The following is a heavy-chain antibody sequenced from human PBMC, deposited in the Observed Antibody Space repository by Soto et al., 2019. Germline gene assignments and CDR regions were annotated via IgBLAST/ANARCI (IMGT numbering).Heavy chain of an antibody. CDR3: AKDRTTTHCTNGVCSWSPFDY. CDR1: GFTFSSYA. J-gene: IGHJ4*02. D-gene: IGHD2-8*01. CDR2: ISGSGGST. Sequence: GGSLRLSCAASGFTFSSYAMSWVRQAPGKGLEWVSAISGSGGSTYYADSVKGRFTISRDNSKNTLYLQMNSLRAEDTAVYYCAKDRTTTHCTNGVCSWSPFDYWGQGTLVTVSS. V-gene: IGHV3-23*01.